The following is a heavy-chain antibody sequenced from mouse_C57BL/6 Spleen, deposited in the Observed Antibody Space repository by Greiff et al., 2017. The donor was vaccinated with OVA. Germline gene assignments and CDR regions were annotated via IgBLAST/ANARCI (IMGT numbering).Heavy chain of an antibody. CDR3: ARTYYYGSSLYAMDY. Sequence: QVQLQQPGAELVKPGASVKMSCKASGYTFTRYWITWVKQRPGQGLEWIGDIYPGSGSTNYNEKFKSKATLTVDTSSSTAYMQLSSLTSEDSAVYYCARTYYYGSSLYAMDYWGQGTSVTVSS. V-gene: IGHV1-55*01. CDR2: IYPGSGST. J-gene: IGHJ4*01. CDR1: GYTFTRYW. D-gene: IGHD1-1*01.